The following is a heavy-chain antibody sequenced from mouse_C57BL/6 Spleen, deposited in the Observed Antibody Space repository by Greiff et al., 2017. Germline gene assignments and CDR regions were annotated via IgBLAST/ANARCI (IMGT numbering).Heavy chain of an antibody. V-gene: IGHV1-50*01. D-gene: IGHD2-4*01. CDR3: ARLGLRRGFAY. CDR1: GYTFTSYW. CDR2: IGPSDSYT. Sequence: QVQLQQPGAELVKPGASVKLSCTASGYTFTSYWMPWVKQRPGQGLEWIGEIGPSDSYTNYNQKFKGKATLTVDTSSSTAYMQLSSLTSEDAAVYYCARLGLRRGFAYWGQGTLVTVSA. J-gene: IGHJ3*01.